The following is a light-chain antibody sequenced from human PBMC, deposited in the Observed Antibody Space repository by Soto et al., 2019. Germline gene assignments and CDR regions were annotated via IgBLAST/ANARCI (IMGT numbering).Light chain of an antibody. Sequence: DIQMTQSPSTLSASVGARVTITCRASQSISSWLAWYQQKPGKAPKLLIYDAYSLESGVQSRFSGSGSGTEFTLTISSLQPDDFATYYCQQYNSYSWTFGQGTKVDIK. CDR2: DAY. V-gene: IGKV1-5*01. J-gene: IGKJ1*01. CDR3: QQYNSYSWT. CDR1: QSISSW.